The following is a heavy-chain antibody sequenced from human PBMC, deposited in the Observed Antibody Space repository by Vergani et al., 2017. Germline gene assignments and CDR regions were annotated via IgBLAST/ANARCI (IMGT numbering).Heavy chain of an antibody. CDR1: GYTFTTYP. J-gene: IGHJ4*02. CDR2: INAGNGNT. Sequence: QVQLVQSGAEVKKPGASVKVSCKASGYTFTTYPMLWVRQAPGQRLEWMGWINAGNGNTKYSQKFQGRVTITRDTSASTAYMELSSLRSEDTAVYYCARNEWAAALDYWGQGTLVTVAS. CDR3: ARNEWAAALDY. V-gene: IGHV1-3*01. D-gene: IGHD6-13*01.